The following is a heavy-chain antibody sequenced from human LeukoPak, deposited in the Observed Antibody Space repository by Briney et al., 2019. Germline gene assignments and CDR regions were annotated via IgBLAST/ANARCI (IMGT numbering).Heavy chain of an antibody. V-gene: IGHV3-7*01. J-gene: IGHJ4*02. CDR2: IKEDGSEK. Sequence: GGSLRLSCAASGFTFSSYAMHWVRQAPGKGLEWVANIKEDGSEKHYVNSVKGRFTISRDNAKNSLLLQMNSLRVEDTAVYYCARGGGTFDYWGQGTLVTVSS. CDR1: GFTFSSYA. CDR3: ARGGGTFDY. D-gene: IGHD3-16*01.